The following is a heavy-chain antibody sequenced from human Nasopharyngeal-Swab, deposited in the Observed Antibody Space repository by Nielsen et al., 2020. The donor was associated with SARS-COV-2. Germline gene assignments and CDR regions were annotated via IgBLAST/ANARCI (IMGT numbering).Heavy chain of an antibody. Sequence: GESLKISCAASGFTFSSYGMHWVRQAPGKGLEWVAVIWYDGSNKYYADSVKGRFTISRDNSKNTLYLQMNSLRAEDTAVYYCARDAYCGGDCYTLFYYYGMDVWGQGTTVTVSS. D-gene: IGHD2-21*02. CDR3: ARDAYCGGDCYTLFYYYGMDV. V-gene: IGHV3-33*01. J-gene: IGHJ6*02. CDR2: IWYDGSNK. CDR1: GFTFSSYG.